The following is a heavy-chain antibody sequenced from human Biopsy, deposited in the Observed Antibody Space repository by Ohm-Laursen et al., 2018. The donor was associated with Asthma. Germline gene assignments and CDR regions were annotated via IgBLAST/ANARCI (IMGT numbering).Heavy chain of an antibody. Sequence: TLSLTCRVSGGYTRSSDHHWAWIRQAPGKGLEWIGFVFWSGSTHYSRSLERRVSISIDTATNEFSMKLWSVTPADTAVYFCARVVSYGDIYFGIDVWGPGNTV. D-gene: IGHD4-17*01. CDR2: VFWSGST. J-gene: IGHJ6*02. CDR3: ARVVSYGDIYFGIDV. CDR1: GGYTRSSDHH. V-gene: IGHV4-30-4*01.